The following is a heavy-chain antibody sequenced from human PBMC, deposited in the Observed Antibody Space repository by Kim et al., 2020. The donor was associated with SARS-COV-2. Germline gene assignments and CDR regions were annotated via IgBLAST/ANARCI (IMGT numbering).Heavy chain of an antibody. CDR2: INPSGGST. D-gene: IGHD3-9*01. CDR3: ARDHYDILTGYSDY. Sequence: ASVKVSCKASGYTFTSYYIHWVRQAPGQGLVWMGIINPSGGSTSYAQKFQGRVTMTRDTSTSTVYMELSSMRSEDTAVYYCARDHYDILTGYSDYWGQGTLVTVSS. J-gene: IGHJ4*02. V-gene: IGHV1-46*01. CDR1: GYTFTSYY.